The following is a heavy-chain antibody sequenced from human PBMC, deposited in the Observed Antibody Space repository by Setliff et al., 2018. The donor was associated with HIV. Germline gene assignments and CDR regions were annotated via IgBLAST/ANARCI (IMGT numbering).Heavy chain of an antibody. CDR2: IKGDGSET. Sequence: GGSLRLSCAASGFTFSTYWMNWVRQAPGKRPEWVANIKGDGSETYYVDSVKGRFTISRDNAKNSLYLQMDSLRVEDTAVYYCARPFDQWGQGALVTVSS. CDR3: ARPFDQ. CDR1: GFTFSTYW. J-gene: IGHJ4*02. V-gene: IGHV3-7*01.